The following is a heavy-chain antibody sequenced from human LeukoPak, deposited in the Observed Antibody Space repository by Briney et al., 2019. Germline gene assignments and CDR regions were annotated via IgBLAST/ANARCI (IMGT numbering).Heavy chain of an antibody. Sequence: SVKVSCKASGGTFSSYAISWVRQAPGQGLEWMGGIIPIFGTANYAQKLQGRVTITADESTSTAYMELSSLRSEDTAVYYCARGLPAAAISLTDWGQGTLVTVSS. CDR2: IIPIFGTA. CDR3: ARGLPAAAISLTD. D-gene: IGHD2-2*01. J-gene: IGHJ4*02. V-gene: IGHV1-69*13. CDR1: GGTFSSYA.